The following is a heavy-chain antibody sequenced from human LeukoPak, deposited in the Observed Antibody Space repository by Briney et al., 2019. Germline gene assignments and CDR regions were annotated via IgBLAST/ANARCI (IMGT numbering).Heavy chain of an antibody. CDR2: ISGSGSST. V-gene: IGHV3-23*01. CDR1: GFTFTTYA. Sequence: PGGSLRLSCAASGFTFTTYAMSWVRQAPGKGLEWVSTISGSGSSTYYADSVKGRFTISRDNAKNSLYLQMNSLRAEDTAVYYCAGSSGYYYAFDIWGQGTMVTVSS. D-gene: IGHD3-22*01. J-gene: IGHJ3*02. CDR3: AGSSGYYYAFDI.